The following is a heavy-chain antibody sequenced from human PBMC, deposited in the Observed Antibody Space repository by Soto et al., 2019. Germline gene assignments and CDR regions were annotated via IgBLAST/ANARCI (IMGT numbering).Heavy chain of an antibody. CDR2: IHPSGQPI. V-gene: IGHV3-48*03. D-gene: IGHD1-26*01. J-gene: IGHJ3*01. CDR3: ARRASR. Sequence: EVQLVESGGGLVQPGGSLRLSCAVSGFTFSSSEMYWVRQAPGKGLEWISYIHPSGQPIFYADSVKGRFTISRDNDNNSLFLQMNSLRAEDTAVYYCARRASRWGQGTMVTVSS. CDR1: GFTFSSSE.